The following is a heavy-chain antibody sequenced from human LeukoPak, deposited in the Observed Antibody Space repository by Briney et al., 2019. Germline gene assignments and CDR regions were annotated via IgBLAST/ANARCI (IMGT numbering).Heavy chain of an antibody. Sequence: ETLSLTCTVSGGSICSHHGSWLRQPPGKGLEGIGYIYDRGSTSYNPSLKSRVTISVDTSKNQFSLKLSSVTAAGTAVYYCARTVRTVYFDYWGQGTLVTVSS. J-gene: IGHJ4*02. CDR3: ARTVRTVYFDY. V-gene: IGHV4-59*11. CDR2: IYDRGST. CDR1: GGSICSHH. D-gene: IGHD4-17*01.